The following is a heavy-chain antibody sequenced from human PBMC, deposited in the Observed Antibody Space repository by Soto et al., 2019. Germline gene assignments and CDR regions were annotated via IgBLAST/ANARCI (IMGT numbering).Heavy chain of an antibody. CDR3: ASSPADILTGYHHP. Sequence: SVKVSCKASGSTFSSYAISWVRQAPGQGLEWMGGIIPIFGTANYAQKFQGRVTITADESTSTAYMELSSLRSEDTAVYYWASSPADILTGYHHPWGQGTLVTVSS. D-gene: IGHD3-9*01. CDR1: GSTFSSYA. J-gene: IGHJ4*02. V-gene: IGHV1-69*13. CDR2: IIPIFGTA.